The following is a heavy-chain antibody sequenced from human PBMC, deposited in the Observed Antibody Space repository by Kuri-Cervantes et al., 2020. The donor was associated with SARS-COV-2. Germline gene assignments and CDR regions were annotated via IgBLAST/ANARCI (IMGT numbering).Heavy chain of an antibody. V-gene: IGHV3-74*01. CDR3: ARLYCYKLNYYFDY. CDR1: GFTFSGHW. J-gene: IGHJ4*02. CDR2: INPDGSYT. D-gene: IGHD2-21*01. Sequence: GGSLRLSCAASGFTFSGHWIHWVRQAPGKGLVWVSRINPDGSYTNNADSVKGRFTLSRDNAKNSLYLQMNSLRAEDTAVYYCARLYCYKLNYYFDYWGQGTLVTVSS.